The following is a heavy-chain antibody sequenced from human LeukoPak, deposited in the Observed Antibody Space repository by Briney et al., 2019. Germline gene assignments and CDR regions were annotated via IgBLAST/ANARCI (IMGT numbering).Heavy chain of an antibody. CDR3: AKAPGYCSSTSCYTTGFDP. V-gene: IGHV3-23*01. CDR2: ISGSGGST. J-gene: IGHJ5*02. CDR1: GFTFSSYA. Sequence: GGSLRLSCAASGFTFSSYAMSWVRQAPGKGLEWVSAISGSGGSTYYADSVKGRFTISRDNSKNTLYLQMNSLRAEDTAVYYCAKAPGYCSSTSCYTTGFDPWGQGTLVTVSS. D-gene: IGHD2-2*02.